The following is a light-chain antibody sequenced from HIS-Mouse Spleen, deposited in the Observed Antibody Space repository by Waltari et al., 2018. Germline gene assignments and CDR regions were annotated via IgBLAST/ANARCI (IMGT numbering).Light chain of an antibody. J-gene: IGKJ3*01. CDR1: QSLLHSNGYNY. CDR2: LGS. Sequence: DIVMTQSPLSLPVTPGEPASISCRSSQSLLHSNGYNYLDWYLQKPGQSPQLLIYLGSYRASGVPDRFSGRGSGTDFTLKISRVEAEDVGVYYCMQALQTPFTFGPGTKVDIK. CDR3: MQALQTPFT. V-gene: IGKV2-28*01.